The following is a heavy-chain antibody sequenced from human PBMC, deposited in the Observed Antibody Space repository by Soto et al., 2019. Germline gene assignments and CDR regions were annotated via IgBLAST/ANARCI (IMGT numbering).Heavy chain of an antibody. CDR2: ISGGGVST. J-gene: IGHJ6*03. Sequence: EVQLLESGGGLVQPGGSLRLSCAASGFTFSTYAMSWVRPTPGKGLEWVSTISGGGVSTYYADSVKGRFTISRDNSKNTLNLQMSSLRVDDTAVYYCAKGFCSGGSCRQDYYYMDVWGKGTTVTVSS. D-gene: IGHD2-15*01. V-gene: IGHV3-23*01. CDR3: AKGFCSGGSCRQDYYYMDV. CDR1: GFTFSTYA.